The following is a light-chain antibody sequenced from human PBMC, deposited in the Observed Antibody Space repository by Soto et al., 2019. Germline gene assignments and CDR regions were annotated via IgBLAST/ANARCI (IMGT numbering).Light chain of an antibody. J-gene: IGLJ1*01. V-gene: IGLV2-14*01. CDR3: SSYASSSTYV. Sequence: QSALTQPASVSGSPGQAITISCTGTSSDVGAYNYVSWYQQHPGNAPKLMIFEVSNRPSGVSNRFSGSKSGNTASLTISVLQAEDEANYYCSSYASSSTYVFGTGTKVTVL. CDR1: SSDVGAYNY. CDR2: EVS.